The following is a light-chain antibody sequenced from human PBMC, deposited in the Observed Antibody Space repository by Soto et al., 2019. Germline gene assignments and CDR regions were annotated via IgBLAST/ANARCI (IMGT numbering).Light chain of an antibody. CDR2: KDS. CDR1: QSISSW. CDR3: QHYNSYST. J-gene: IGKJ1*01. V-gene: IGKV1-5*03. Sequence: IQMTQSPSTLSASVGHTLTIICRASQSISSWLAWYQQTPGKAPKLLIYKDSSLESGVQSRFSGSGSGTEFTPTIRSLQPDEFATDDCQHYNSYSTFGQGTKVDI.